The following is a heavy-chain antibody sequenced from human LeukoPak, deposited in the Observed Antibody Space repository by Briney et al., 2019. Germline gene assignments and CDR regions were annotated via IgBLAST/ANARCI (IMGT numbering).Heavy chain of an antibody. V-gene: IGHV4-59*01. CDR3: ARVSGYDWESFYDY. D-gene: IGHD5-12*01. Sequence: SETLSLTCTVSGGSISSYYWSWIRQPPGKGLEWIGFIYYSGSTNYNPSLKSRVTISLDTPKKQFSLKLRSVTAADTAVYYCARVSGYDWESFYDYWGQGTLVTVSS. CDR1: GGSISSYY. CDR2: IYYSGST. J-gene: IGHJ4*02.